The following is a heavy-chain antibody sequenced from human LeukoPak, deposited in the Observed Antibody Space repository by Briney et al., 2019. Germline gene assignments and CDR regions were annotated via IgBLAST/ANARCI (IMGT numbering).Heavy chain of an antibody. CDR1: GYTFTGYY. J-gene: IGHJ5*02. V-gene: IGHV1-2*02. D-gene: IGHD3-9*01. Sequence: VSVKVSCKASGYTFTGYYMHWVRQAPGQGLEWMGWINPNSGGTNYAQKFQGRVTMTRDTSISTAYMELSRLRSDDTAVYYCARVHSLGLDWYGGWFDPWGQGTLVTVSS. CDR3: ARVHSLGLDWYGGWFDP. CDR2: INPNSGGT.